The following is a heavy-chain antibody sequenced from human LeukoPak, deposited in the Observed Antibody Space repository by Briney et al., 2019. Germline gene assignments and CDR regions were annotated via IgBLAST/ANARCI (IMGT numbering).Heavy chain of an antibody. J-gene: IGHJ5*02. D-gene: IGHD4-17*01. Sequence: ASVKVSCKASGYTFTGYYMHWVRQAPGQGLEWMGWINPNSGGTNYAQKFQGRVTMTRDTSTSTVYMELSSLRSEDTAVYYCAREGTYGDYVWFDPWGQGTLVTVSS. V-gene: IGHV1-2*02. CDR2: INPNSGGT. CDR3: AREGTYGDYVWFDP. CDR1: GYTFTGYY.